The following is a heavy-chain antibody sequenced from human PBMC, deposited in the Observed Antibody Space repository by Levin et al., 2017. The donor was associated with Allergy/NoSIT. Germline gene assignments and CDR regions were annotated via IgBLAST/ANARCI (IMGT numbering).Heavy chain of an antibody. D-gene: IGHD3-10*01. CDR3: ARVAAFGEAAGF. V-gene: IGHV3-11*01. CDR1: GFTFRDDY. CDR2: ISSGGYNI. Sequence: GESLKISCAASGFTFRDDYMSWIRQAPGKGLEWVSYISSGGYNIHYADSVKGRFTISRDNAKNSLYLQMSSLRAEDTATYYCARVAAFGEAAGFWGPGTLVTVS. J-gene: IGHJ4*02.